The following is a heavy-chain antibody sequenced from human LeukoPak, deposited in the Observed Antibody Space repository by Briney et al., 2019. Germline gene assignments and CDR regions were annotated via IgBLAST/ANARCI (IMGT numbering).Heavy chain of an antibody. Sequence: GGSLRLSCAASGFTFSSYSMNWVRQAPGKGLEWVSSISSSSSYIYYADSVKGRFTISRDNAKNTLYLQMNSLRAEDTAVYYCAREVPRPYCSGGSCYSNHYYYYMDVWGKGTTVTVSS. D-gene: IGHD2-15*01. J-gene: IGHJ6*03. CDR3: AREVPRPYCSGGSCYSNHYYYYMDV. CDR1: GFTFSSYS. CDR2: ISSSSSYI. V-gene: IGHV3-21*01.